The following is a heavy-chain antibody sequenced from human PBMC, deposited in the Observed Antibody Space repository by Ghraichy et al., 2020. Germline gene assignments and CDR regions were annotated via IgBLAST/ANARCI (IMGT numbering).Heavy chain of an antibody. Sequence: GGSLRLSCAASGFTFSSYGMHWVRQAPGKGLEWVAVISYHGSNKYYADSVRGRFTISRDNSKSTLYLQMNSLRAEDTALYYCAKDSGLTPYSSGWSPAYDAFDIWGQGTMVTVSS. CDR3: AKDSGLTPYSSGWSPAYDAFDI. D-gene: IGHD6-19*01. CDR1: GFTFSSYG. V-gene: IGHV3-30*18. CDR2: ISYHGSNK. J-gene: IGHJ3*02.